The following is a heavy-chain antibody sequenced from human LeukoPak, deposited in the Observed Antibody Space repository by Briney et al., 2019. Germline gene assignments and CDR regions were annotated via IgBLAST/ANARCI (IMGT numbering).Heavy chain of an antibody. V-gene: IGHV1-46*01. Sequence: ASVKVSCKASGCTFTSYYMHWVRQAPGQGLEWMGIINPSGGSTSYAQKFQGRVTMTRDTSTSTVYMELSSLRSEDTAVYYCARDSVTMIVVASPQIAFDIWGQGTMVTVSS. CDR3: ARDSVTMIVVASPQIAFDI. D-gene: IGHD3-22*01. J-gene: IGHJ3*02. CDR2: INPSGGST. CDR1: GCTFTSYY.